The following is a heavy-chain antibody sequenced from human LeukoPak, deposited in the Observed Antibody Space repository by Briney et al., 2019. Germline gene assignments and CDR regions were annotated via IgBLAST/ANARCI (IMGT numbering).Heavy chain of an antibody. Sequence: SETLSLTCTVSGGSISTYYWSWIRQAPGKGLEWIGFIYYSGSSYYNPSLKSRVTISGDTSKNQVSLKLSSVTAADTAVYYCAREYYYDSRGYYSDPWGQGTLVTVSS. V-gene: IGHV4-59*01. CDR2: IYYSGSS. D-gene: IGHD3-22*01. CDR1: GGSISTYY. CDR3: AREYYYDSRGYYSDP. J-gene: IGHJ5*02.